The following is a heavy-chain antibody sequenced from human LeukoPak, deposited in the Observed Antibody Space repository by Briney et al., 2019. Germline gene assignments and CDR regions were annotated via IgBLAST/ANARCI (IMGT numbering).Heavy chain of an antibody. CDR3: TSRYCTTTNCYSFDN. J-gene: IGHJ3*02. CDR2: ISSSSAHI. CDR1: GFSFNTYS. V-gene: IGHV3-21*01. Sequence: GGSLRLSCAASGFSFNTYSMNWVRQAPGKGLEWVSSISSSSAHIFYADSVKGRFSISRDNAKNSLYLQMNSLRVEDTAVYYCTSRYCTTTNCYSFDNWGQGTMVAVSS. D-gene: IGHD2-2*01.